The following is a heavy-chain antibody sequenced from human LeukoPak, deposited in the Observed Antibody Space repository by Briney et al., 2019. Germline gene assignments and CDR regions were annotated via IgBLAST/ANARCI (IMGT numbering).Heavy chain of an antibody. V-gene: IGHV3-30*04. CDR1: GFTFSNYS. D-gene: IGHD6-19*01. CDR3: ARDQLSSGWFFPFDY. CDR2: ISYDGSNK. J-gene: IGHJ4*02. Sequence: PGGSLRLSCVGSGFTFSNYSFNWVRQAPGKGLEWVAVISYDGSNKYYADSVKGRFTISRDNSKNTLYLQMNSLRAEDTAVYYCARDQLSSGWFFPFDYWGQGTLVTVSS.